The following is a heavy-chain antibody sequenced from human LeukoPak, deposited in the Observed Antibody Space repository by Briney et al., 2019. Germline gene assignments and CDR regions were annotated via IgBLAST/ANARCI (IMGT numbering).Heavy chain of an antibody. V-gene: IGHV4-4*07. CDR1: GGSIRSYY. J-gene: IGHJ4*02. CDR2: IYTSGST. D-gene: IGHD4-23*01. CDR3: ARGNYCGNVIDY. Sequence: SETLSLTCTVSGGSIRSYYWSWIRQPAGKGLEWIGRIYTSGSTNYNPSLKSRVTMSVDTSKNQFSLKLSSVTAADTAVYYCARGNYCGNVIDYWGQGTLVTVSS.